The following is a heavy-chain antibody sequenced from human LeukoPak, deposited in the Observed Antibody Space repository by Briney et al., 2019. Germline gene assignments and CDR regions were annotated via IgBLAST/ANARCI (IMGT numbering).Heavy chain of an antibody. CDR2: MNPNSGNT. Sequence: ASVKVSCKASGYTFTSYDINWVRQATGQGLEWMGWMNPNSGNTGYAQKFQGRVTMTRNTSISTAYIELSSLRSEDTAVYYCARLYDFWSGYSLKYYYYYMDVWGKGTTVTVSS. CDR3: ARLYDFWSGYSLKYYYYYMDV. V-gene: IGHV1-8*01. D-gene: IGHD3-3*01. CDR1: GYTFTSYD. J-gene: IGHJ6*03.